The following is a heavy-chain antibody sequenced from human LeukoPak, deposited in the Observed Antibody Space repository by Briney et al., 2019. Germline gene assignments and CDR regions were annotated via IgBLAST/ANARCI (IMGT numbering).Heavy chain of an antibody. CDR3: ARVLRFLEWPYYYMDV. CDR1: GYSFTSYW. J-gene: IGHJ6*03. CDR2: IYPGDSDT. Sequence: GESLKISCKGPGYSFTSYWIGWVRQMPGKGLEWMGIIYPGDSDTRYSPSFQGQVTISADKSISTAYLQWSSLKASDTAMYYCARVLRFLEWPYYYMDVWGKGTTVTVSS. V-gene: IGHV5-51*01. D-gene: IGHD3-3*01.